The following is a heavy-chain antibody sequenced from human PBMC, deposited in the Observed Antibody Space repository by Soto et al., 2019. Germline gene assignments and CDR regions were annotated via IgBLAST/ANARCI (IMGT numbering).Heavy chain of an antibody. CDR1: GYTFNSYG. Sequence: APVKVSCKASGYTFNSYGIRWVRQEHGQGLEWMGWISAYNGNTNYAQKLQGRVTMTTDTSTSTAYMELRSLRSDDTAVYYCAGDYYDSSGYYSVRWFDPWGQGTLVTVSS. J-gene: IGHJ5*02. CDR2: ISAYNGNT. CDR3: AGDYYDSSGYYSVRWFDP. V-gene: IGHV1-18*01. D-gene: IGHD3-22*01.